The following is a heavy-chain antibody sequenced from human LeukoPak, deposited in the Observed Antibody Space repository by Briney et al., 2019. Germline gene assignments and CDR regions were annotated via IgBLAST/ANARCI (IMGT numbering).Heavy chain of an antibody. Sequence: GGSLRLSCAATGFTFSSNAMSWVRQAPGKGLEGVSTIGGSGDKTFYADSVKGRFTISRDNSKNMVHLQMNSLTGEDTALYYCVRRGDASSGWGDHDFWGQGALVTVSS. V-gene: IGHV3-23*01. CDR2: IGGSGDKT. J-gene: IGHJ4*02. CDR3: VRRGDASSGWGDHDF. D-gene: IGHD6-19*01. CDR1: GFTFSSNA.